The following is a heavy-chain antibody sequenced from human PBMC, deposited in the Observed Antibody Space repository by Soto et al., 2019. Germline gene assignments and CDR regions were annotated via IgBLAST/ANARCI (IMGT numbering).Heavy chain of an antibody. CDR1: GGSFSGYY. CDR2: INHSGST. CDR3: ARGEYSSGWTYYYYYGMDV. V-gene: IGHV4-34*01. Sequence: ASETLSLTCAVYGGSFSGYYWSWIRQPPGKGLEWIGEINHSGSTNYNPSLKSRVTISVDTSKNQFSLKLSSVTAADTAVYYCARGEYSSGWTYYYYYGMDVWGQGTTVTVSS. J-gene: IGHJ6*02. D-gene: IGHD6-19*01.